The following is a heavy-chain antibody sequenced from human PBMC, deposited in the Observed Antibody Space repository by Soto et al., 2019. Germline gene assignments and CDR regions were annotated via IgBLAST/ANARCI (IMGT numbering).Heavy chain of an antibody. CDR2: ISSSGSTI. CDR1: GFTFSDYY. Sequence: GGSLRLSCAASGFTFSDYYMSWIRQAPGKGLEWVSYISSSGSTIYYADSVKGRFTISRDNAKNSLYLQMNSLRAEDTAVYYCAREGGSEDLRPPRDYMDVWGKGTTVTVSS. D-gene: IGHD3-16*01. J-gene: IGHJ6*03. CDR3: AREGGSEDLRPPRDYMDV. V-gene: IGHV3-11*01.